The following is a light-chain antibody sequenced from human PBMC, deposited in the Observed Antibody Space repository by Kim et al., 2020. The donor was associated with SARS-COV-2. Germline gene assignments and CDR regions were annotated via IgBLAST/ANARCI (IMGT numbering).Light chain of an antibody. CDR1: EDISTY. CDR3: HQFNTYFPT. V-gene: IGKV1-9*01. J-gene: IGKJ4*01. Sequence: SASVGDEVTITCRAAEDISTYLAWYQQIPGKAPQLLIYSASTLQSGVPSRFSGSGSGTDFTLTISSLQPEDSATYYCHQFNTYFPTFGGGTKLEIK. CDR2: SAS.